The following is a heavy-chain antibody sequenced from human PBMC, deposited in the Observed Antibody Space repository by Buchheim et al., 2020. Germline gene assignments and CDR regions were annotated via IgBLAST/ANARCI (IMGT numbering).Heavy chain of an antibody. CDR2: IKQDGSEK. CDR1: GFTFSSYW. Sequence: EVQLVESGGGLVQPGGSLRLSCAASGFTFSSYWMSWVRQAPGKGLEWVANIKQDGSEKYYVDSVKGRFTISRDNAKNSLYLQMNSLRAEDTAVYYSAAYYYDSSGHMGDDYWGQGTL. CDR3: AAYYYDSSGHMGDDY. V-gene: IGHV3-7*01. J-gene: IGHJ4*02. D-gene: IGHD3-22*01.